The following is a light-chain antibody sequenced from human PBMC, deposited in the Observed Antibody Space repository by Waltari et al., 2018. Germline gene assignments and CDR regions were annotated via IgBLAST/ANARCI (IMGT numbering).Light chain of an antibody. CDR1: NIAIRAYAY. V-gene: IGLV2-14*03. CDR3: SSYASNATWV. J-gene: IGLJ3*02. CDR2: DVT. Sequence: QSALTQPASVSGSLGQSITISCTGTNIAIRAYAYASWDHQHPGKAPKLKICDVTERPSGVSNRFSGSKSGNTASLTISGLQAEDEADYYCSSYASNATWVFGGGTELTVL.